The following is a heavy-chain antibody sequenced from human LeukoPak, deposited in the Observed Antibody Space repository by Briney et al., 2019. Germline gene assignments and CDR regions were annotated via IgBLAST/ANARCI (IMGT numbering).Heavy chain of an antibody. CDR1: RYTFTNYD. Sequence: ASVKVSCRASRYTFTNYDINWVRQATGQGLEWMGWMNPNSGNTGHAQKFQGRITMTRNTSISTAYMELRSLTSEDTAVYYCATRGGNGAVDNWGQGILVTVPS. D-gene: IGHD2-8*01. J-gene: IGHJ4*02. V-gene: IGHV1-8*01. CDR2: MNPNSGNT. CDR3: ATRGGNGAVDN.